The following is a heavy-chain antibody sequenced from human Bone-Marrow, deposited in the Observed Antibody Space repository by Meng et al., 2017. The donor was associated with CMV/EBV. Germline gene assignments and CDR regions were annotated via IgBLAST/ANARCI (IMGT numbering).Heavy chain of an antibody. Sequence: VPGASIGSTPYSWGWIRQPPGKGLEWIATVYYSGSADYNPSLKSRVTISVDSPKNQVSLKVTSVTATDTAVYYCARHVGARDWFDPWGPGTLVTVSS. D-gene: IGHD1-26*01. CDR3: ARHVGARDWFDP. CDR2: VYYSGSA. J-gene: IGHJ5*02. CDR1: GASIGSTPYS. V-gene: IGHV4-39*01.